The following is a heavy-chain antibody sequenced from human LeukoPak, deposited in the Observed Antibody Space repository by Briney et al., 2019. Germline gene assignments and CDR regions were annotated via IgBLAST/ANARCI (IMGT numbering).Heavy chain of an antibody. J-gene: IGHJ3*02. Sequence: GGSLRLSCAASGFTFSSYAMSWVRQAPGKGLEWVSAISGSGGSTYYADSVKGRFTISRDNAKNSLYLQMNSLRAEDTAVYYCARDESPFWSGPSGAFDIWGQGTMVTVSS. CDR1: GFTFSSYA. V-gene: IGHV3-23*01. CDR3: ARDESPFWSGPSGAFDI. CDR2: ISGSGGST. D-gene: IGHD3-3*01.